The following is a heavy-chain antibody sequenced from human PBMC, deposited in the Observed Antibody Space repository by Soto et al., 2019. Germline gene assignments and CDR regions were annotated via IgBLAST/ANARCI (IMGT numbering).Heavy chain of an antibody. V-gene: IGHV1-18*01. CDR2: ISPYTGNT. J-gene: IGHJ6*02. CDR3: VMVDNYVTPTPQDG. CDR1: GYIFVNYG. Sequence: QVQLVQSGDEVKKPGASVKVSCKASGYIFVNYGIAWVRQAPGQGLEWMGWISPYTGNTHSATKVQGRLTMATYTPXSTACKDLGRLTSDDTAVYYCVMVDNYVTPTPQDGWGQGTTVTVSS. D-gene: IGHD3-16*01.